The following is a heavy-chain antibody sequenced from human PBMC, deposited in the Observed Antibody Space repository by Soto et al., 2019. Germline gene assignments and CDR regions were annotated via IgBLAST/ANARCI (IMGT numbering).Heavy chain of an antibody. V-gene: IGHV1-69*13. D-gene: IGHD2-2*01. J-gene: IGHJ6*02. Sequence: ASVKVSCKASGGTFSSYAISWVRQAPGQGLEWMGGIIPIFGTANYAQKFQGRVTITADESTSTAYMELSSLRSEDTAVYYCARRTYCSSTSCYGGMDVWGQGTTVTVSS. CDR2: IIPIFGTA. CDR1: GGTFSSYA. CDR3: ARRTYCSSTSCYGGMDV.